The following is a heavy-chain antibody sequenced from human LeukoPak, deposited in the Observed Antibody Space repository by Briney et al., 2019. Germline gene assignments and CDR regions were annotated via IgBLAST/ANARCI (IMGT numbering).Heavy chain of an antibody. D-gene: IGHD3-10*01. CDR2: INSDGSTT. CDR3: ARDYYGSGENWFDP. J-gene: IGHJ5*02. CDR1: GFPFSSYA. V-gene: IGHV3-74*01. Sequence: PGGSLRLSCEASGFPFSSYAMTWVRQAPGKGLMWVSRINSDGSTTSYADSVKGRFTISRYNAKNTLYLQMNSLRGEDTAVYYCARDYYGSGENWFDPWGQGTLVTVSS.